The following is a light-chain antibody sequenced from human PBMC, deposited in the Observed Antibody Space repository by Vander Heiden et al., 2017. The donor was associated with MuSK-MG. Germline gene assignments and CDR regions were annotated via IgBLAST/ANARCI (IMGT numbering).Light chain of an antibody. CDR3: AAWDDSLSALYV. Sequence: QSVLTQPPSASGTPGQRVTISCSGSSSNIGSNYEYWHQQPPGTAPKLLMYRNNQRPSGVPDRFSGSKSGTSASLAISGLRSEDEADYYCAAWDDSLSALYVFGTGTKVTVL. V-gene: IGLV1-47*01. CDR1: SSNIGSNY. CDR2: RNN. J-gene: IGLJ1*01.